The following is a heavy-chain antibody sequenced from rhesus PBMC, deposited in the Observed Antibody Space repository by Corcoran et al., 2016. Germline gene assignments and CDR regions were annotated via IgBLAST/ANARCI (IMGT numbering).Heavy chain of an antibody. Sequence: QVQLQESGPGLVKPSETLSLTCAVSGGSISSGYYYWSWIRQPPGKGLEWIGYITYSGSTSYNPSLKSRVTISRDTSKNQFSLKLSPVTAADTAVYYCARAYSWNTPPGGYFEFWGQGALVTVSS. CDR1: GGSISSGYYY. V-gene: IGHV4-122*02. J-gene: IGHJ1*01. CDR2: ITYSGST. CDR3: ARAYSWNTPPGGYFEF. D-gene: IGHD1-20*01.